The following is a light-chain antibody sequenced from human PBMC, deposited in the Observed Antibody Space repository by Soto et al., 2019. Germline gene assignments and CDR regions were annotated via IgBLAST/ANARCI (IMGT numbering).Light chain of an antibody. CDR3: QQNSNWPPSIT. CDR2: DAS. J-gene: IGKJ5*01. CDR1: QSVSSN. Sequence: EIVMTQSPATLSVSPGEGATLSCRASQSVSSNLTWYQQKPGQAPRLLIYDASNRATGIPARFSGSGSETDFTLTISSLEPEDFAVYYCQQNSNWPPSITFGQGTRLEIK. V-gene: IGKV3-11*01.